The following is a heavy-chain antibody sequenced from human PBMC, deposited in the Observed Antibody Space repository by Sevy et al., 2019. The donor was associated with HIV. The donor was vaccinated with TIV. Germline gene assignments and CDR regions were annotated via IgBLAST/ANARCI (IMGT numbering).Heavy chain of an antibody. CDR1: GSSINSGGYY. V-gene: IGHV4-31*03. CDR2: IHYSGGT. CDR3: AGETEPGTIH. D-gene: IGHD6-13*01. Sequence: SETVSLTCTVSGSSINSGGYYWNWIRHHPGKGLEWIGYIHYSGGTYYNTSLKSRITISLDTSKNQFSLKVTSVTAADTAVYYCAGETEPGTIHWGQGALVTVSS. J-gene: IGHJ4*02.